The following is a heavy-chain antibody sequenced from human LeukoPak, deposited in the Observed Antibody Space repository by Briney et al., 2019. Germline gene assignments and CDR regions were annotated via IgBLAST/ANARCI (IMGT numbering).Heavy chain of an antibody. CDR3: ARDRHWDNWNDENWFDP. D-gene: IGHD1-1*01. CDR1: GFTFSSYW. CDR2: IKQDGSEK. J-gene: IGHJ5*02. Sequence: PGGSLRLSCAASGFTFSSYWMSWVRQAPGKGLEWVANIKQDGSEKYYVDPVKGRFTISRDNAKNSLYLQMNSLRAEDTAVYYCARDRHWDNWNDENWFDPWGQGTLVTVSS. V-gene: IGHV3-7*01.